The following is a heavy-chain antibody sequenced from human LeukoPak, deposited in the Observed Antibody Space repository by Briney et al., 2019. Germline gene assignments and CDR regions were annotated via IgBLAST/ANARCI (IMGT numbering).Heavy chain of an antibody. CDR3: ARGEDITSYYYYYYMDV. CDR2: INPNSGGT. Sequence: ASVKVSCKASGYTFTGYYMHWVRQAPGQGLEWMGWINPNSGGTNYAQKFQGRVTMTRDTSISTAYMELSRLRSDDTAVYYCARGEDITSYYYYYYMDVRGKGTTVTISS. CDR1: GYTFTGYY. V-gene: IGHV1-2*02. J-gene: IGHJ6*03. D-gene: IGHD2-15*01.